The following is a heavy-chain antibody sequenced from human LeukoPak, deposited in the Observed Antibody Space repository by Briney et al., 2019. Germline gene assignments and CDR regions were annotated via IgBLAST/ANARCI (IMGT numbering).Heavy chain of an antibody. J-gene: IGHJ6*03. Sequence: PGGSLRLSCAASGFTFSDHYMDWVRQAPGKGLEWVGRTRNKANSYTTEYAASVKGRFTISRDDSKNSLYLQMNSLKTEDTAVYYCARGRYYDFWSGYYNYYYYYMDVWAKGQWSPSL. CDR3: ARGRYYDFWSGYYNYYYYYMDV. D-gene: IGHD3-3*01. V-gene: IGHV3-72*01. CDR1: GFTFSDHY. CDR2: TRNKANSYTT.